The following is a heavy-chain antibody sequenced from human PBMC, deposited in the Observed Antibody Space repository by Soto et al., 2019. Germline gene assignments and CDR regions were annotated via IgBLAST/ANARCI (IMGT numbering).Heavy chain of an antibody. CDR3: AGKRGIGCLGKSRYYYYCYGMDV. D-gene: IGHD3-16*01. CDR2: INAGNGNT. CDR1: GYTFTSYA. Sequence: ASVKVSCKASGYTFTSYAMHWVRQAPGQRLEWMGWINAGNGNTKYSQKFQGRVTITRDTSASTAYMELSSLRSEDTAVYYCAGKRGIGCLGKSRYYYYCYGMDVWGQGTTVTVSA. J-gene: IGHJ6*01. V-gene: IGHV1-3*01.